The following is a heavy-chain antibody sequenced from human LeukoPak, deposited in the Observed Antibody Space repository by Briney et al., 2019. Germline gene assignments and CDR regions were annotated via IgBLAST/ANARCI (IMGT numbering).Heavy chain of an antibody. CDR2: IRYDGSNK. D-gene: IGHD1-14*01. Sequence: PGGSLRLSCAASGFTFSSYGMHWVRQAPGKGLEWVAFIRYDGSNKYHADSVKGRFTISRDNSKNTLYLQMNSLRAEDTAVYYCTTGLLSNFDYWGQGTPLTVSS. V-gene: IGHV3-30*02. CDR1: GFTFSSYG. J-gene: IGHJ4*02. CDR3: TTGLLSNFDY.